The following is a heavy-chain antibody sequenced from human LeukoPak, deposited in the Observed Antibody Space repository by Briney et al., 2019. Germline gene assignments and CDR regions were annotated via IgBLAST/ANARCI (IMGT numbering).Heavy chain of an antibody. CDR3: AIGQGPLPYLYYYGSGSEFDP. CDR1: GGSFSGYY. J-gene: IGHJ5*02. Sequence: PSETLSLTCAVYGGSFSGYYWSWIRQPPGEGLEWIGEINHSGSTNYNPSLKSRVTISVDTSKNQFSLKLSSVTAADTAVYYCAIGQGPLPYLYYYGSGSEFDPWGQGTLVTVSS. V-gene: IGHV4-34*01. CDR2: INHSGST. D-gene: IGHD3-10*01.